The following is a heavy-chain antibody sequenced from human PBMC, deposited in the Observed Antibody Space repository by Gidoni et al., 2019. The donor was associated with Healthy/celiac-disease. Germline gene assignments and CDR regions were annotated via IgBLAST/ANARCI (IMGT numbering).Heavy chain of an antibody. J-gene: IGHJ4*02. Sequence: QVQLVESGGGVVQPGRSLRLSCAASGFTFSSYAMHWVRQAPGKGLEWVAVISYDGSNKYYADSVKGRFTISRDNSKNTLYLQMNSLRAEDTAVYYCAREEDLTVTTPFDYWGQGTLVTVSS. CDR2: ISYDGSNK. CDR1: GFTFSSYA. CDR3: AREEDLTVTTPFDY. D-gene: IGHD4-4*01. V-gene: IGHV3-30-3*01.